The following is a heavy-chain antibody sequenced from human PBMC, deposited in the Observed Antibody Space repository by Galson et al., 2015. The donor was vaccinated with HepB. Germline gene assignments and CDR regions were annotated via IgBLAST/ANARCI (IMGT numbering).Heavy chain of an antibody. J-gene: IGHJ3*02. CDR3: ARHDGPGGAFFS. CDR1: GYTFTSYG. D-gene: IGHD5-24*01. CDR2: ISAYDGNT. V-gene: IGHV1-18*01. Sequence: SVKVSCKASGYTFTSYGISWVRQAPGQGLEWMGWISAYDGNTNYAQKLQGRVTMATGTSTSTAYMELRSLRSDDTAVYYCARHDGPGGAFFSWGQGTMVTVSS.